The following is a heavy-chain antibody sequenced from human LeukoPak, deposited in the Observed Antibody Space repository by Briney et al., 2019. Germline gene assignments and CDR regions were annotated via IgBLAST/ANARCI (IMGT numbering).Heavy chain of an antibody. CDR1: GFTFSNYG. Sequence: PGRSLRLSCAVSGFTFSNYGMHWVRQPPGKGLEWVAVISYDGSNKYYADSVKGRFTSSRDNSKNTLYLQMNSLRAEDTAVYYCAKDWQPITMIVVLQHRGQGTLVTVSS. CDR2: ISYDGSNK. V-gene: IGHV3-30*18. D-gene: IGHD3-22*01. CDR3: AKDWQPITMIVVLQH. J-gene: IGHJ1*01.